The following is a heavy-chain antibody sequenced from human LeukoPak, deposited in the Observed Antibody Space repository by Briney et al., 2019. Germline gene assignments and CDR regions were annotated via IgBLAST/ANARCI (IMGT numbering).Heavy chain of an antibody. CDR3: ARGAYTAAGSHPSYYYYYGMDV. Sequence: GGSLRLSCAASGFTFSSYEMNWVRQAPGKGLEWVSYTSSSGSTIYYADSVKGRFTISRDNAKNSLYLQMNSLRAEDTAVYYCARGAYTAAGSHPSYYYYYGMDVWGQGTTVTVSS. J-gene: IGHJ6*02. V-gene: IGHV3-48*03. CDR2: TSSSGSTI. CDR1: GFTFSSYE. D-gene: IGHD6-13*01.